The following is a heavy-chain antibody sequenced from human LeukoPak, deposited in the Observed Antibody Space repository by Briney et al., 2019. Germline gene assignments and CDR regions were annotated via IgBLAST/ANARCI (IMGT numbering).Heavy chain of an antibody. J-gene: IGHJ5*02. V-gene: IGHV4-38-2*02. D-gene: IGHD5-18*01. CDR3: ARGLRGDSYGYFDWFDP. Sequence: SETLSLTCTVSGYSISSGYYWGWIRQPPGKGLEWIGSIYHSGSTYYNPSLKSRVTISVDTSKNQFSLKLSSVTAADTAVYYCARGLRGDSYGYFDWFDPWGQGTLVTVSS. CDR1: GYSISSGYY. CDR2: IYHSGST.